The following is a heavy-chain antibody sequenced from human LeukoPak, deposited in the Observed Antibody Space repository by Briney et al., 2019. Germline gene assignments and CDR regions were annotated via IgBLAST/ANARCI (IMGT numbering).Heavy chain of an antibody. CDR1: GFTFRSYA. Sequence: GGSLRLSCVASGFTFRSYAMHWVRQATGKGLEDVSAISNNGCSTYYANSVKGRFTISRDNSKNTLSLQMGSLRAEDKAVYYGAGGDSGSHLDYWGQGSLVTVSS. D-gene: IGHD1-26*01. V-gene: IGHV3-64*01. J-gene: IGHJ4*02. CDR2: ISNNGCST. CDR3: AGGDSGSHLDY.